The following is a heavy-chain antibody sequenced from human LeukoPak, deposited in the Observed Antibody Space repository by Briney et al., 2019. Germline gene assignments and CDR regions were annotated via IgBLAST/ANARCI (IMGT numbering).Heavy chain of an antibody. CDR3: ARHRVYGYYFDY. CDR1: GFTFSSYW. V-gene: IGHV3-74*01. D-gene: IGHD3-10*01. CDR2: INTDGSST. Sequence: PGGSLRLSCAASGFTFSSYWMHWVRQAPGEGLVWVSRINTDGSSTSYADSVKGRFTISRDNAKNTLYLQMSSLGAEDTAVYYCARHRVYGYYFDYWGQGTLVTVSS. J-gene: IGHJ4*02.